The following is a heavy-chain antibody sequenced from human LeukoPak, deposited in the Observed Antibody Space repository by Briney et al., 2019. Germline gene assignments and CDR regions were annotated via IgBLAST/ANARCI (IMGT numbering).Heavy chain of an antibody. Sequence: ASVKVSCKASGYTFTDYYMHWVRQAPGQGLEWMGWINPNSGGTNYAQNFQGRVTMTRDTSISTAYMELSRLRSDDTAMYYCARVIAAASTMLDYWGQGTLVTVCS. CDR1: GYTFTDYY. V-gene: IGHV1-2*02. CDR2: INPNSGGT. CDR3: ARVIAAASTMLDY. J-gene: IGHJ4*02. D-gene: IGHD6-13*01.